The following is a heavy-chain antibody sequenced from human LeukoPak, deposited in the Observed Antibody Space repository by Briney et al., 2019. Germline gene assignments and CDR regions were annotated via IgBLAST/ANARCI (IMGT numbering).Heavy chain of an antibody. CDR3: ARGTPFGQAISQIDYYYYGMDV. CDR2: INHSGST. CDR1: GGSFSGYY. J-gene: IGHJ6*02. D-gene: IGHD3-10*01. Sequence: SETLSLTCAVYGGSFSGYYWSWIRQPPGKGLGWIGEINHSGSTNYNPSLKSRVTISVDTSKNQFSLKLSSVTAADTAVYYCARGTPFGQAISQIDYYYYGMDVWGQGTTVTVSS. V-gene: IGHV4-34*01.